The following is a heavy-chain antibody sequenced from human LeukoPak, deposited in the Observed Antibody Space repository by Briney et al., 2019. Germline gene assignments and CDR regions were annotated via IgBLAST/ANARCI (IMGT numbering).Heavy chain of an antibody. CDR1: GFTFSSYG. CDR2: ISYDGSNR. D-gene: IGHD2-2*01. V-gene: IGHV3-30*18. J-gene: IGHJ4*02. Sequence: GGSLRLSSAASGFTFSSYGMHWVRQAPGKGLEWVAVISYDGSNRYYADSVKGRFTISRDNSKNTLYLQMNSLRAEDTAVYYCAKEGYVPALAYWGQGTLVTVSS. CDR3: AKEGYVPALAY.